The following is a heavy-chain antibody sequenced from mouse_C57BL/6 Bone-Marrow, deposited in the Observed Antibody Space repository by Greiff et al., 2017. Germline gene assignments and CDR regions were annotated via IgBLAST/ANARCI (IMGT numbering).Heavy chain of an antibody. D-gene: IGHD1-1*01. CDR1: GFTFSSYA. Sequence: EVMLVESGGGLVKPGGSLKLSCAASGFTFSSYAMSWVRQTPEKRLEWVATISDGGSYTYYPDNVKGRFTISRDNAKNNLYLQMSHLKSEETAMDYCARGGYYGSRTGCAYWGQGTLVTVSA. CDR2: ISDGGSYT. J-gene: IGHJ3*01. V-gene: IGHV5-4*03. CDR3: ARGGYYGSRTGCAY.